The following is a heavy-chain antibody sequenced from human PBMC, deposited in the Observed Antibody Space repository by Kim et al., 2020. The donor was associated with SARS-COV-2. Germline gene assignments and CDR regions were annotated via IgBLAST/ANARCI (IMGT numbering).Heavy chain of an antibody. CDR1: GFDISDNH. D-gene: IGHD3-22*01. CDR3: TTFGGSSGRTLPGY. J-gene: IGHJ4*02. Sequence: GGSLRLSCAASGFDISDNHMSWVRQAPGKGLEWVSVIYRGNSIYNADSVRGRFTVSRDNSKNTLFLQMDSLRAEDTAMYYCTTFGGSSGRTLPGYWGQGTLITVSS. V-gene: IGHV3-53*01. CDR2: IYRGNSI.